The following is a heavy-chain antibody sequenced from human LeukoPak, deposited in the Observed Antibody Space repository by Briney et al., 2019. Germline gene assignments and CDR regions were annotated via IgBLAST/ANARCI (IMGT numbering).Heavy chain of an antibody. J-gene: IGHJ4*02. V-gene: IGHV1-18*01. CDR1: GYTFTSYG. CDR2: ISPYNGDT. Sequence: ASVKVSCKASGYTFTSYGISWVRQAPGQGLEWMGWISPYNGDTNYAQKLQYRVTMTTDTSTSTAYMELRSLRSDDTAVYYCARTSTIFGVVSYDYWGQGTLVTVSS. D-gene: IGHD3-3*01. CDR3: ARTSTIFGVVSYDY.